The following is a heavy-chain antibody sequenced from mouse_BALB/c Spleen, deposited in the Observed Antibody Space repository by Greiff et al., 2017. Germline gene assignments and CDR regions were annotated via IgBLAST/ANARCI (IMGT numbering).Heavy chain of an antibody. CDR3: ASYYGKPYWYFDV. Sequence: VMLVESGPGLVAPSQSLSITCTVSGFSLTSYGVHWVRQPPGKGLEWLGVIWAGGSTNYNSALMSRLSISKDNSKSQVFLKMNSLQTDDTAMYYCASYYGKPYWYFDVWGAGTTVTVSS. J-gene: IGHJ1*01. CDR1: GFSLTSYG. V-gene: IGHV2-9*02. CDR2: IWAGGST. D-gene: IGHD2-1*01.